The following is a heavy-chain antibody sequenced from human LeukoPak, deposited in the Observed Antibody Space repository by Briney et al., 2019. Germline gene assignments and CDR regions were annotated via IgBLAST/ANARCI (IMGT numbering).Heavy chain of an antibody. V-gene: IGHV3-7*01. J-gene: IGHJ4*02. CDR3: ARDAGYGYWVVDY. Sequence: GGSLRLSCVAAGFSFSTYWKNWVRQAPGEGLEWVAHIKHDGSQKYYVDSVKGRFTISRDNAKNSLYLQMNSLRAEDTAVYYCARDAGYGYWVVDYWGQGTLVTVSS. CDR1: GFSFSTYW. D-gene: IGHD5-24*01. CDR2: IKHDGSQK.